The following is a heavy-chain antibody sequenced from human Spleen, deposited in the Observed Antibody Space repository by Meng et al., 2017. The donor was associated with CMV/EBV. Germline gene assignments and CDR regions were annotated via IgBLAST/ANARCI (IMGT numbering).Heavy chain of an antibody. J-gene: IGHJ4*02. D-gene: IGHD3-3*01. CDR2: INHSVST. Sequence: VYGESFSGYYWSWIRQPPGKGLEWIGEINHSVSTNYNPSLKNRVAISVDTSKNQFSLKLSSVTASDTAVYYCASVGFGVVIQPSFDYWGQGTLVTVSS. CDR1: GESFSGYY. V-gene: IGHV4-34*01. CDR3: ASVGFGVVIQPSFDY.